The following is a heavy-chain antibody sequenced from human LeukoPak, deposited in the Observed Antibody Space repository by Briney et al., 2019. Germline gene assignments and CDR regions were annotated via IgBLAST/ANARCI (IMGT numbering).Heavy chain of an antibody. D-gene: IGHD3-22*01. V-gene: IGHV1-2*02. CDR1: GYTFTSYY. CDR3: ARRGDRSSYYAFDM. Sequence: ASVKVSCKASGYTFTSYYMHWVRQAPGQGLEWMGWINPNSGDTNYAQKFQGRVTLTRDTSISTAYMELNRLRADDTAVFYCARRGDRSSYYAFDMWGQGTMVSVSS. J-gene: IGHJ3*02. CDR2: INPNSGDT.